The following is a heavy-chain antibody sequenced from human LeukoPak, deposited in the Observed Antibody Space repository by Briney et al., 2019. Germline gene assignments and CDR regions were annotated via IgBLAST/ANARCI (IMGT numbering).Heavy chain of an antibody. Sequence: SETLSLTCAVYGGSFSGYYWSWIRQPPGKGLEWIGEINHSGSTNYNPSLKSRVTISVDTSKNQFSLKLSSVTAADTAVYYCARRPWVGAAGIWGQGTMVTVSS. D-gene: IGHD1-26*01. CDR3: ARRPWVGAAGI. V-gene: IGHV4-34*01. J-gene: IGHJ3*02. CDR2: INHSGST. CDR1: GGSFSGYY.